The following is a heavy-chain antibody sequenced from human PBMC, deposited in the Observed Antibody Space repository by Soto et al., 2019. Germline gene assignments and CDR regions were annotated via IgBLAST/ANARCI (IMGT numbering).Heavy chain of an antibody. CDR3: AILWTTVTPFDY. Sequence: PSETLSLTCAVSGVSISTYYWSWIRQPPGKGLEWIGYIFYSGSTNYNPSLKSRVTISVSTSKNQFSLKLTSVTAADTAVYYCAILWTTVTPFDYWGQGPLVPVPS. CDR1: GVSISTYY. V-gene: IGHV4-59*01. J-gene: IGHJ4*02. CDR2: IFYSGST. D-gene: IGHD4-17*01.